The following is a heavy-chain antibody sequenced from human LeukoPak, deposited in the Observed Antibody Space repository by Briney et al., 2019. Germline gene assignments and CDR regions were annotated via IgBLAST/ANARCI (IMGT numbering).Heavy chain of an antibody. CDR3: ATNAGPAALDAVDI. D-gene: IGHD2-2*01. CDR2: ILYSGST. CDR1: GGSISNHY. V-gene: IGHV4-59*08. Sequence: PSETLSLTCTVSGGSISNHYWSWIRQPPGKRLAWIGYILYSGSTNYNPSLKSRVAISVDMSKTQFSLKLSSVTAADTAVYYCATNAGPAALDAVDIWGQGTMVTVSS. J-gene: IGHJ3*02.